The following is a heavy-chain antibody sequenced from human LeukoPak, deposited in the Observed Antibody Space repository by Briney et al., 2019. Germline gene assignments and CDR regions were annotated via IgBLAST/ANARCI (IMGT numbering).Heavy chain of an antibody. CDR1: GFTFTTYG. D-gene: IGHD3-22*01. J-gene: IGHJ4*02. V-gene: IGHV1-18*01. CDR2: ISAYNGNT. Sequence: ASVKVSCKASGFTFTTYGISWVRQALGQGLEWMGWISAYNGNTNYAQKLQGRVTMATETSTSTAYMQLRSLRSDDTAVYYCARLKSNYYDSSGYYDYWGQGTLVTVSS. CDR3: ARLKSNYYDSSGYYDY.